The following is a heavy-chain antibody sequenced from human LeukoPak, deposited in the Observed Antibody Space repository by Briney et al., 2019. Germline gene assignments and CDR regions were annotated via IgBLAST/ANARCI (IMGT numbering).Heavy chain of an antibody. CDR2: MYFNGSIYHSGST. CDR1: ADSISHSF. CDR3: ARDSPVDNFFDY. J-gene: IGHJ4*02. Sequence: SETLSLTCTVSADSISHSFWNWIRQPPGKGLEWIGYMYFNGSIYHSGSTAYNPSLKSRAIISLDSSKKQFSLHLTSVTAADTAIYYCARDSPVDNFFDYWGLGTLVTVSS. D-gene: IGHD5-24*01. V-gene: IGHV4-59*01.